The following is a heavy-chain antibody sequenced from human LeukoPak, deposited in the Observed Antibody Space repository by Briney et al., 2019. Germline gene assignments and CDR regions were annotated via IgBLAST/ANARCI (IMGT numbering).Heavy chain of an antibody. CDR3: ARGYNQWPSLYFDY. Sequence: SQTLSLTCAISGDSVSSDSAAWNWIRQSPSRGLEWLGRTYYRSKWYDDYAVSVKSRITINPDTSKNQFSLQLNSVTPADTAVYYCARGYNQWPSLYFDYWGQGTLVTVSS. V-gene: IGHV6-1*01. CDR2: TYYRSKWYD. CDR1: GDSVSSDSAA. D-gene: IGHD1-14*01. J-gene: IGHJ4*02.